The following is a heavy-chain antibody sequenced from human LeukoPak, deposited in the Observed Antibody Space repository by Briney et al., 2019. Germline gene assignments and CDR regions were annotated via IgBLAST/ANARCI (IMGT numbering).Heavy chain of an antibody. CDR3: ASAGTSGSYSRVDY. D-gene: IGHD3-10*01. V-gene: IGHV3-7*01. J-gene: IGHJ4*02. Sequence: SGGSLRLSCAASGFTFSSYWMSWVRQAPGKGLEWVANIKQDGSGKYYVDSVKGRFTISRDNAKNSLYLQMNSLRVEDTAVYYCASAGTSGSYSRVDYWGQGTLVTVSS. CDR1: GFTFSSYW. CDR2: IKQDGSGK.